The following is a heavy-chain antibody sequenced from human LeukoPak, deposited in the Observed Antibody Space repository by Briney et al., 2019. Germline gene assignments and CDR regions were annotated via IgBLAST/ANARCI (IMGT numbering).Heavy chain of an antibody. V-gene: IGHV4-59*01. J-gene: IGHJ6*03. D-gene: IGHD3-9*01. Sequence: SETLSLTCTVSGGSMSTYYWSWIRQPPGKGLEWIGYIYYSGSTNYNPSLKSRVTISVDTSKNQFSLKLSSVTAADTAVYYCARARPLHYDILTGYFPTYYYYYMDVWGKGTTVTISS. CDR1: GGSMSTYY. CDR3: ARARPLHYDILTGYFPTYYYYYMDV. CDR2: IYYSGST.